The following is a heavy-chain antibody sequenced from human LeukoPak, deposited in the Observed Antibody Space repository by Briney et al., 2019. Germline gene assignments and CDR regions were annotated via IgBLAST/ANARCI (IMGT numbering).Heavy chain of an antibody. Sequence: PGGSLRLSCAASGFTFSDHYIDWVRQAPGKGLEWVGRSRDKGNSYTTAYAASVRGRFTISRDDSKNSLYLQMNSLKIEDTAVYYCTKLARAPWDFDYWGQGTLVTVSS. J-gene: IGHJ4*01. CDR2: SRDKGNSYTT. D-gene: IGHD3-16*01. V-gene: IGHV3-72*01. CDR3: TKLARAPWDFDY. CDR1: GFTFSDHY.